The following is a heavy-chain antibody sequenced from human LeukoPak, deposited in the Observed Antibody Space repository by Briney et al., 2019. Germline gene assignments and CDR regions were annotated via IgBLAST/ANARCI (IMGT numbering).Heavy chain of an antibody. Sequence: PSETLSLTRTVSGGSISSSSYYWGWIRQPPGKGLEWIGSIYYSGSTYYNPSLKSRVTISVDTSKNQFSLKLSSVTAADTAVYYCCIITGTSEIDYWGQGTLVTVSS. CDR3: CIITGTSEIDY. V-gene: IGHV4-39*01. CDR2: IYYSGST. D-gene: IGHD1-20*01. CDR1: GGSISSSSYY. J-gene: IGHJ4*02.